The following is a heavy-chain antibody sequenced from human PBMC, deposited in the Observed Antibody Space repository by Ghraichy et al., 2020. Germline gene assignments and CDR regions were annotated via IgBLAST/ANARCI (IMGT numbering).Heavy chain of an antibody. CDR1: GYTFTSYA. D-gene: IGHD2-15*01. J-gene: IGHJ3*02. V-gene: IGHV7-4-1*02. Sequence: ASVKVSCKASGYTFTSYAMNWVRQAPGQGLEWMGWINTNTGNPTYAQGFTGRFVFSLDTSVSTAYLQISSLKAEDTAVYYCAIARYCSGGSCYSAKAAFDIWGQGTMVTVSS. CDR2: INTNTGNP. CDR3: AIARYCSGGSCYSAKAAFDI.